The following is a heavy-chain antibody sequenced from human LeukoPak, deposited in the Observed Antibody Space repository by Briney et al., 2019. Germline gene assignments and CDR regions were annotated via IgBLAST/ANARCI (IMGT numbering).Heavy chain of an antibody. CDR2: MNPNSGNT. Sequence: ASVKVSCKASGYTFTSYDINWVRQATGQGLEWMGWMNPNSGNTGYAQKFQGRATMTRNTSISTAYMELSSLRSEDTAVYYCARYSSGSFDFDYWGQGTLVTVSS. CDR3: ARYSSGSFDFDY. J-gene: IGHJ4*02. V-gene: IGHV1-8*01. CDR1: GYTFTSYD. D-gene: IGHD6-19*01.